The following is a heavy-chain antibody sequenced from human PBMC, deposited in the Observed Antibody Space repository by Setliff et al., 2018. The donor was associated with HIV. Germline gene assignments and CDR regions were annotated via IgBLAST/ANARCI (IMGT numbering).Heavy chain of an antibody. J-gene: IGHJ5*02. V-gene: IGHV4-38-2*01. CDR1: GYSISSGYY. CDR3: ARVTRMHPFDP. Sequence: PSETLSLTCAVSGYSISSGYYWGWIRQTPGKGLEWIGSIYHSGTAYYNSSLESRVTISVDRSKNQFSLKLTSVTAADTAVYYCARVTRMHPFDPWGRGALVTVSS. CDR2: IYHSGTA.